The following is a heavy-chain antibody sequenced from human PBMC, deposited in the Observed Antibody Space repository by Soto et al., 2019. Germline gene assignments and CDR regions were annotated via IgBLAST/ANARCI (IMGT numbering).Heavy chain of an antibody. Sequence: QVQLVQSGAEVKKPGASVKVSCEASGYTSTSYGISGVRQAPGQGLEWMGWVNAYNGNTNYAQKFQGRVTMTTDTSTSTAYMELRSLRSDDTAVYYCAREAVSGRTGFDYWGQGTLVTVSS. D-gene: IGHD6-19*01. CDR3: AREAVSGRTGFDY. CDR1: GYTSTSYG. J-gene: IGHJ4*02. CDR2: VNAYNGNT. V-gene: IGHV1-18*01.